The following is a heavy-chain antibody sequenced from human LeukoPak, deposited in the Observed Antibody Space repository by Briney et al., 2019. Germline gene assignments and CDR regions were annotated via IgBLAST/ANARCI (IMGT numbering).Heavy chain of an antibody. Sequence: SETLSLTCTVSGGSISTYYLSWIRQPPGKGLEWIGYIYYSGSTNYNPSLKSRVTISVDTSKNQFSLKLSSVTAADTAVYYCARAKDWSSPYSVRSYGMDVWGQGTTVTVSS. CDR1: GGSISTYY. V-gene: IGHV4-59*01. J-gene: IGHJ6*02. D-gene: IGHD2-21*01. CDR2: IYYSGST. CDR3: ARAKDWSSPYSVRSYGMDV.